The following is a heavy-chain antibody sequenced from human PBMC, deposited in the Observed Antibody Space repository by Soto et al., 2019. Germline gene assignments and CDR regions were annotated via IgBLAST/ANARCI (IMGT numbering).Heavy chain of an antibody. CDR2: FDPEDGET. Sequence: ASVKVSCKVSGYTLTELSMHWVRQAPGKGLEWMGGFDPEDGETIYAQKFQGRVTMTEDTSTDTAYMELSSLRAEDTAVYYCVKDKAAAGFFDYWGQGTLVTVSS. V-gene: IGHV1-24*01. D-gene: IGHD6-13*01. CDR3: VKDKAAAGFFDY. CDR1: GYTLTELS. J-gene: IGHJ4*02.